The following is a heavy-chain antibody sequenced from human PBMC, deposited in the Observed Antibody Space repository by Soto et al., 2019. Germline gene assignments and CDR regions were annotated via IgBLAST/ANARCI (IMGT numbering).Heavy chain of an antibody. J-gene: IGHJ4*02. D-gene: IGHD2-2*01. V-gene: IGHV4-34*01. CDR1: GGSFSGYY. CDR3: AGGDIVVVPAADNNWNYVPFDY. Sequence: SETLSLTCAVYGGSFSGYYWSWIRQPPGKGLEWIGEINHSGSTNYNPSLKSRVTISVDTSKNQLTLKLSSVTAADTAVYYCAGGDIVVVPAADNNWNYVPFDYWGQGTLVTVSS. CDR2: INHSGST.